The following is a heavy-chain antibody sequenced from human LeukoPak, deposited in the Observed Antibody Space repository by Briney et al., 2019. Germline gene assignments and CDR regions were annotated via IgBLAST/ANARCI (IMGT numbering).Heavy chain of an antibody. CDR1: GGTFSSYA. CDR3: ARESAGTELDFDY. D-gene: IGHD6-19*01. CDR2: IIPILGIA. Sequence: GASVKVSCKASGGTFSSYAISWVRQAPGQGLEWMGRIIPILGIANYAQKFQGRVTITADKSTSTAYMELSSLRSEDTAVYYCARESAGTELDFDYWGQGTLVTVSS. J-gene: IGHJ4*02. V-gene: IGHV1-69*04.